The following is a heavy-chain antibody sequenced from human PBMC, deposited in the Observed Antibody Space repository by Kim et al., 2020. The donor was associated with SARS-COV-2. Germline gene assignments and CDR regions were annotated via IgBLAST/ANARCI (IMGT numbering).Heavy chain of an antibody. CDR2: NK. Sequence: NKYCADSVKGRFTISRDNSKTTRYLQMNSLRVEDTAIYYCARNIAVDYWGQGTLVTVSS. D-gene: IGHD6-13*01. V-gene: IGHV3-33*01. CDR3: ARNIAVDY. J-gene: IGHJ4*02.